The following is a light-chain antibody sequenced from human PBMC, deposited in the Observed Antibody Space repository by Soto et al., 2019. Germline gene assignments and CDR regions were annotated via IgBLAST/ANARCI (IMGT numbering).Light chain of an antibody. Sequence: ELVLTQSPGTLSLSPGERATLSCRASQSLSSSQLAWYQQKPGQAPRLLIHDASSRATGISDRFTGSGSGTDFSLTITTLEPDEFAVYYCQQYGSSPRTFGLGAKVEF. J-gene: IGKJ1*01. CDR1: QSLSSSQ. CDR3: QQYGSSPRT. V-gene: IGKV3-20*01. CDR2: DAS.